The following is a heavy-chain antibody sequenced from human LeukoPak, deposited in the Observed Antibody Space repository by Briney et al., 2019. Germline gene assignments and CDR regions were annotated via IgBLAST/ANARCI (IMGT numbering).Heavy chain of an antibody. CDR2: ISSSSSYI. J-gene: IGHJ2*01. V-gene: IGHV3-21*01. CDR3: ARASVATMTYWYFDL. D-gene: IGHD5-12*01. Sequence: GGSLRLSCAASGFTFTSYSMNWVRLAPGKGLEWVSSISSSSSYIYYADSVKGRFTISRDNAKNSLYLQMNSLRAEDTAVYYRARASVATMTYWYFDLWGRGTLVTVSS. CDR1: GFTFTSYS.